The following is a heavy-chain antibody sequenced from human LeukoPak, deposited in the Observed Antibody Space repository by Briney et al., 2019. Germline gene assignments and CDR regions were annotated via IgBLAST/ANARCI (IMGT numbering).Heavy chain of an antibody. CDR3: ARDPNKAVADLHGMDV. J-gene: IGHJ6*02. CDR2: IIPIFGTA. D-gene: IGHD6-19*01. CDR1: GGTFGSYA. Sequence: SVKVSCKASGGTFGSYAISWVRQAPGQGLEWMGGIIPIFGTANYAQKFQGRVTITADESTSTAYMELSSLRSEDTAVYYCARDPNKAVADLHGMDVWGQGTTVTVSS. V-gene: IGHV1-69*01.